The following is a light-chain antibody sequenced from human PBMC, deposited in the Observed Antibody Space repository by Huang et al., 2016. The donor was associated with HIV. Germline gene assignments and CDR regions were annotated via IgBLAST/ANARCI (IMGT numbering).Light chain of an antibody. J-gene: IGKJ2*01. CDR2: DAS. CDR3: HQRANWPST. Sequence: EIVLTQSPAALSLSPGERVTLSCRASQSVGGYLAWYQHKPVQAPRLLIYDASTRATGIPAMFSGSGSETYFTLTISSLEPEDFAVYFCHQRANWPSTFGQGTTLEI. CDR1: QSVGGY. V-gene: IGKV3-11*01.